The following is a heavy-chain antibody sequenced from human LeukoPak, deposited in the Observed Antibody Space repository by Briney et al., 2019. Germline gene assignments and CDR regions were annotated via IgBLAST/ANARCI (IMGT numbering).Heavy chain of an antibody. CDR3: ARGYSYDSSDDAFDI. V-gene: IGHV4-59*01. CDR2: IYYSGST. J-gene: IGHJ3*02. CDR1: GGSISSYY. Sequence: SETLSLTCTVSGGSISSYYWSWIRQPPGKGLEWIGYIYYSGSTNYNPSLKSRVTISVDTSKNQFSLKLCSVTAADTAVYYCARGYSYDSSDDAFDIWGQGTMVTVSS. D-gene: IGHD3-22*01.